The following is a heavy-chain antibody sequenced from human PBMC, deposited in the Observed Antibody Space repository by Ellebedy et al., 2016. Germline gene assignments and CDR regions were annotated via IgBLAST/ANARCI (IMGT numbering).Heavy chain of an antibody. CDR1: GYTFTGYY. CDR2: MNPNSGDT. Sequence: ASVKVSXXASGYTFTGYYMHWVRQAPGQGLEWMGWMNPNSGDTNYAQRFQGRVSMTRDTSISTAYMELSSLTYDDTAVYYCARTERWGQGTLVTVSS. J-gene: IGHJ4*02. CDR3: ARTER. V-gene: IGHV1-2*02.